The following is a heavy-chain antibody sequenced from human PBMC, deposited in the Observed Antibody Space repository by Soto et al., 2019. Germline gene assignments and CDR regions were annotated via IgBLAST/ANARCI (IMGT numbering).Heavy chain of an antibody. V-gene: IGHV3-49*03. CDR2: IRSKAYGGTT. D-gene: IGHD2-2*01. CDR1: GFTFGDYA. Sequence: GGSLRLSCTASGFTFGDYAMSWFRQAPGKGLEWVGFIRSKAYGGTTEYAASVKGRFTISRDDSKSIAYLQMNSLKTEDTAVYYCTRLSYCSSTSCYYPDYWGQGTLVNVSS. CDR3: TRLSYCSSTSCYYPDY. J-gene: IGHJ4*02.